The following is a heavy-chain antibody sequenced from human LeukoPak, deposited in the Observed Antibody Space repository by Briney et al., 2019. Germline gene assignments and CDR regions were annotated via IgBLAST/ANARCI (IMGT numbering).Heavy chain of an antibody. J-gene: IGHJ4*02. V-gene: IGHV3-64*01. CDR2: ISSNGGST. CDR1: GFTFSSYA. CDR3: AREGSGSPGVSSD. D-gene: IGHD1-26*01. Sequence: QAGGSLRLSCAASGFTFSSYAMHWVRQAPGKGLEYASAISSNGGSTYYANSVKGRFTISRDNSKNTLYLQMGSLRAEDMAVYYCAREGSGSPGVSSDWGQGTLVTVSS.